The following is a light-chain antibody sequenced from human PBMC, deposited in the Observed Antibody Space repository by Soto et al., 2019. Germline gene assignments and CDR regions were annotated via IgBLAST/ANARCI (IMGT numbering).Light chain of an antibody. Sequence: QSALTQPPSASGSPGQSVTISCTGTSSDVGDYNYVSCYQQHPGKAPNLMIYDVSERPSGVPDRFSGSKSGNTASLTVSGLQAEDEADYYCSSYAGRNNVVFGGGTKLTVL. V-gene: IGLV2-8*01. J-gene: IGLJ2*01. CDR1: SSDVGDYNY. CDR2: DVS. CDR3: SSYAGRNNVV.